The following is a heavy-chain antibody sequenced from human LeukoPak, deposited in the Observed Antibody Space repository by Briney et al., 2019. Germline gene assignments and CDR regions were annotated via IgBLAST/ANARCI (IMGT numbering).Heavy chain of an antibody. CDR1: GYTFTGYY. CDR3: ARAGIVVVHYEDWEWFDP. D-gene: IGHD2-2*01. J-gene: IGHJ5*02. V-gene: IGHV1-2*02. CDR2: INPNSGGT. Sequence: ASVKVSCKASGYTFTGYYMHWVRQAPGQGIEWMGWINPNSGGTNYAQKFQGRVTMTRDTSISTAYMELSRLRSDDTAVYYCARAGIVVVHYEDWEWFDPWGQGTLVTVSS.